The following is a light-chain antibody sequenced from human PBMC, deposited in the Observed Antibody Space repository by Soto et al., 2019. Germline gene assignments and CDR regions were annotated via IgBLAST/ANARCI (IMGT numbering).Light chain of an antibody. CDR3: QQSYSTPPWT. CDR1: QSIGSW. Sequence: DIQMTQSPSILSSSLVYIVTITFLASQSIGSWLAWYQHKPGKAPKLLIYKASSLKSGVPSRFSGSGSGTDFTLTISSLQPEDFATYYCQQSYSTPPWTFGQGTKVDIK. J-gene: IGKJ1*01. CDR2: KAS. V-gene: IGKV1-5*03.